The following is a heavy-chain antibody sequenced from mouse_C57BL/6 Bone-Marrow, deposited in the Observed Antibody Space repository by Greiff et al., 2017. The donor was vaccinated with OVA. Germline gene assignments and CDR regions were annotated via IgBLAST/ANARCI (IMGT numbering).Heavy chain of an antibody. V-gene: IGHV3-6*01. CDR3: ARDTFITTVVVAYYFDY. J-gene: IGHJ2*01. D-gene: IGHD1-1*01. Sequence: DVKLQESGPGLVKPSQSLSLTCSVTGYSITSGYYWNWIRQFPGNKLEWMGYISYDGSNNYNPSLKNRISITRDTSKNQFFLKLNSVTTEDTATYYCARDTFITTVVVAYYFDYWGHGTTLTVSS. CDR2: ISYDGSN. CDR1: GYSITSGYY.